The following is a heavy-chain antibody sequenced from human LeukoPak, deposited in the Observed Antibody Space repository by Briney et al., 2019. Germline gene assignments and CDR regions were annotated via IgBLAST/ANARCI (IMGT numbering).Heavy chain of an antibody. D-gene: IGHD2-2*01. J-gene: IGHJ6*03. CDR1: GFTFSSYA. Sequence: GGSLRLSCAASGFTFSSYAMHWVRQAPGKGLEWVAVISYDGSNKYYADSVKGRFTISRDNSKNTLYLQMNSLGAEDTAVYYCARDWAYCSSTSCKYYYYYYYMDVWGKGTTVTVSS. CDR2: ISYDGSNK. CDR3: ARDWAYCSSTSCKYYYYYYYMDV. V-gene: IGHV3-30*04.